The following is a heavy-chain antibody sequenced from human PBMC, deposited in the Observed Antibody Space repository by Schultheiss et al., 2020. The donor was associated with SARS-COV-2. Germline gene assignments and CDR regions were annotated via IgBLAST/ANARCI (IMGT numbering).Heavy chain of an antibody. CDR3: ATADVVPYYFEY. CDR2: IIPVFDMV. J-gene: IGHJ4*02. V-gene: IGHV1-69*10. Sequence: SVKVSCKASGGTLSSYAITWVRQAPGQGLEWMGAIIPVFDMVEYSQKFQGRVTITADKSTGTAYMEVSSLRSEDTAVYYCATADVVPYYFEYWGQGTLVTVSS. CDR1: GGTLSSYA. D-gene: IGHD3-16*02.